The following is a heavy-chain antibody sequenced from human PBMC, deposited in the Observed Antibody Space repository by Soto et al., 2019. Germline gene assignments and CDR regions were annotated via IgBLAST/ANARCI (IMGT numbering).Heavy chain of an antibody. Sequence: EVQLVESGGGLVKPGGSLRLSCAASGFTFSDFTMNWVRQAPGKGLQWVSSISSGGSFISYADSVRGRFTISRDNAKNSLYLQVDSLRAEDPAVFFCARGSRRTFDYWGQGTLVTVSS. CDR2: ISSGGSFI. D-gene: IGHD6-13*01. CDR1: GFTFSDFT. CDR3: ARGSRRTFDY. V-gene: IGHV3-21*01. J-gene: IGHJ4*02.